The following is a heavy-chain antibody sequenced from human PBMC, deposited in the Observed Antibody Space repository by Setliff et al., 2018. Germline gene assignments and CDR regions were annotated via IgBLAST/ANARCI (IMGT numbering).Heavy chain of an antibody. Sequence: ASVKVSCKTSGYPFTNYGLSWVRQAPGQGLEWMGWVSGHNGDTKLAQNFQGRVTVTTDTFTNTGYMELRSLRSDDTAVYYCARSYTVTTLDYWGQGTLVTVSS. CDR1: GYPFTNYG. J-gene: IGHJ4*02. CDR2: VSGHNGDT. CDR3: ARSYTVTTLDY. V-gene: IGHV1-18*01. D-gene: IGHD4-4*01.